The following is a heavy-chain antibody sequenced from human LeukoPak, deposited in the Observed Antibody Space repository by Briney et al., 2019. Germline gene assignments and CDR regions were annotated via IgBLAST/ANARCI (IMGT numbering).Heavy chain of an antibody. CDR3: AGESFDF. CDR1: GFSFSNYA. J-gene: IGHJ3*01. V-gene: IGHV3-30*04. CDR2: ISKDGSMK. Sequence: PGGSLRLSCAASGFSFSNYAMDWVRQAPGKGLEWVAVISKDGSMKYYSDSVKGRFTVSRDNSIHTLYLEMNSLKTEDTPVYYCAGESFDFWSQGTMVTVSS.